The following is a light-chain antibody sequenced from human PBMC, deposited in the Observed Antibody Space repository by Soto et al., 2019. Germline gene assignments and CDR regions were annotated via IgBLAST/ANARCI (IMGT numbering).Light chain of an antibody. CDR3: AAWDDSLNGRV. J-gene: IGLJ1*01. CDR2: YDN. V-gene: IGLV1-44*01. Sequence: QSVLTQPPSASGTPGPGVTLSCSGSNSNIGSNTVNWYQQLPGTAPRLLIYYDNLRPSGVPDRISGSKSGTSASLAISGLQSDDEADYYCAAWDDSLNGRVFGTGTKLTVL. CDR1: NSNIGSNT.